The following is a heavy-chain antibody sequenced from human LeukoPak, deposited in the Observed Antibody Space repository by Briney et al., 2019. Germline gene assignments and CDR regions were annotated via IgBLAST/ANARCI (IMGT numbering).Heavy chain of an antibody. CDR3: ARDILGAIYYFEY. D-gene: IGHD3-3*01. CDR2: LRHDETDK. Sequence: GGSLRLSCAASGFTVSNYGMHWVRQAPGKGLEWVAFLRHDETDKNYADSVKGRFTISRDNAKNSLYLQMNSLRAEDTAVYYCARDILGAIYYFEYWGQGTLVTVSS. CDR1: GFTVSNYG. V-gene: IGHV3-30*02. J-gene: IGHJ4*02.